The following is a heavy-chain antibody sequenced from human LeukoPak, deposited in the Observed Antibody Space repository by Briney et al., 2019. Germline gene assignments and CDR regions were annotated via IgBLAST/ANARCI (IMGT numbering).Heavy chain of an antibody. CDR2: ISGSGGST. CDR1: GFTFNSDA. D-gene: IGHD6-19*01. J-gene: IGHJ1*01. Sequence: GGSLTLSCAASGFTFNSDAMSWLRQAPGKGLEGVSAISGSGGSTYYADSVKGRFTISRDNSKNTLYLQMNSLRAEDTAVYYCAKVADSSGWMEEAYFQHWGQGTLLTVSS. CDR3: AKVADSSGWMEEAYFQH. V-gene: IGHV3-23*01.